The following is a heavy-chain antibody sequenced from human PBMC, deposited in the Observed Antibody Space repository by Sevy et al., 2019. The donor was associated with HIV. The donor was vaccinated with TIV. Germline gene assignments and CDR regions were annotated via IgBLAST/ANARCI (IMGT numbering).Heavy chain of an antibody. CDR2: ISSRSSYI. J-gene: IGHJ5*02. D-gene: IGHD2-15*01. CDR3: ARGGYCSGGSCYGPPAS. Sequence: GGSLRLSCAASGFTFSIYSMTWVRQAPGKGLEWVSSISSRSSYIYYADSVKGRFTISRDNAKNSLYLQMNSLRAEDTAVYYCARGGYCSGGSCYGPPASWGQGTLVTVSS. CDR1: GFTFSIYS. V-gene: IGHV3-21*06.